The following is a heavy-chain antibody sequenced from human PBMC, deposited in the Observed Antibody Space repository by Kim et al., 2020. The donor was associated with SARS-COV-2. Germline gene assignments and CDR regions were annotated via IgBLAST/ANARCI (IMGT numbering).Heavy chain of an antibody. D-gene: IGHD6-19*01. CDR2: ISYDGSNK. CDR1: GFTFSSYG. Sequence: GGSLRLSCAASGFTFSSYGMHWVRQAPGKGLEWVAVISYDGSNKYYADSVKGRFTISRDNSKNTLYLQMNSLRAEDTAVYYCAKEEGSGYSSGWTYYNYGIGVSGQETTV. V-gene: IGHV3-30*18. J-gene: IGHJ6*02. CDR3: AKEEGSGYSSGWTYYNYGIGV.